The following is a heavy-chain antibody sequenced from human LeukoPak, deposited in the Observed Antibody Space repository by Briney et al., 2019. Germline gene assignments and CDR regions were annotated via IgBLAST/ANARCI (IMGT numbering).Heavy chain of an antibody. Sequence: GGSLRLSCAASGFTVTTNYISWVRQAPGKGLDWVSVIHSGGDSDYADSVKGRFIISRDNSKNTVYLQMNSLRAEDTAVYYCAKVETTVTTPDYYYYGMDVWGQGTTVTVSS. J-gene: IGHJ6*02. CDR3: AKVETTVTTPDYYYYGMDV. CDR1: GFTVTTNY. V-gene: IGHV3-66*01. CDR2: IHSGGDS. D-gene: IGHD4-17*01.